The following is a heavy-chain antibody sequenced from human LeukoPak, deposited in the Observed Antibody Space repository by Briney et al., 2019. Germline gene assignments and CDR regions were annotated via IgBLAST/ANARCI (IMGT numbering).Heavy chain of an antibody. CDR3: ARDLSGPFDY. CDR2: IYSGGST. J-gene: IGHJ4*02. CDR1: GFTVSSNY. Sequence: GGSLRRACAASGFTVSSNYMSWVRQAPGKGLEWVSVIYSGGSTYYADSVKGRFTISRDNSKNTLYLQMNSLRAEDTAVYYCARDLSGPFDYWGQGTLVTVSS. V-gene: IGHV3-53*01. D-gene: IGHD3-3*01.